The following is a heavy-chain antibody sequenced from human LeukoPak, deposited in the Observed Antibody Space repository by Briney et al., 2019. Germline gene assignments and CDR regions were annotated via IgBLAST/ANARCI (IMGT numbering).Heavy chain of an antibody. CDR2: IDYYGST. D-gene: IGHD3-22*01. Sequence: SETLSLTCTVSGGSISSSSYYWGWIRQPPGKGLEWIGSIDYYGSTYYNPSLKSRVIISVDTSKNQFSLKLSSVTAADTAVYYCARHTELIVVAPWGQGTLVTVSS. V-gene: IGHV4-39*01. J-gene: IGHJ5*02. CDR3: ARHTELIVVAP. CDR1: GGSISSSSYY.